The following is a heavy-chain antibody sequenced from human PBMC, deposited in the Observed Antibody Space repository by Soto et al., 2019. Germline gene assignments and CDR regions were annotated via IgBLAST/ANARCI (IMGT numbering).Heavy chain of an antibody. D-gene: IGHD2-15*01. Sequence: PSETLSLTCTVSGGSVSSGSYYWSWIRQPPGKGLEWIGYIYYSGSTNYNPSLKSRVTISVDTSKNQFSLKLSSVTAADTAVYYCARVVVVVAAKAFDIWGQGTMVTGS. CDR2: IYYSGST. J-gene: IGHJ3*02. V-gene: IGHV4-61*01. CDR1: GGSVSSGSYY. CDR3: ARVVVVVAAKAFDI.